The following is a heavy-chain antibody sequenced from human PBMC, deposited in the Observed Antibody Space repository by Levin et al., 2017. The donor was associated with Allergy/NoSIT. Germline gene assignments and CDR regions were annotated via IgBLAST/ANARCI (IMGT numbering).Heavy chain of an antibody. V-gene: IGHV3-11*01. CDR2: ISSSGSTI. J-gene: IGHJ4*02. D-gene: IGHD3-22*01. CDR3: ASGFGNYYDSSGSSDY. CDR1: GFTFSDYY. Sequence: GGSLILSCAASGFTFSDYYMSWIRQAPGKGLEWVSYISSSGSTIYYADSVKGRFTISRDNAKNSLYLQMNSLRAEDTAVYYCASGFGNYYDSSGSSDYWGQGTLVTVSS.